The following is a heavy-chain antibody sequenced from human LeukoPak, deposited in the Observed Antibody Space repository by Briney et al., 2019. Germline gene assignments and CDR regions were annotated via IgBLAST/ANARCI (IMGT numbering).Heavy chain of an antibody. V-gene: IGHV4-61*08. CDR2: IYYSGST. D-gene: IGHD5-12*01. J-gene: IGHJ4*02. CDR3: AREYSAFDY. Sequence: SETLSLTCTVSGDPISSYSDYKWTWIRQPLGKRLEWIGSIYYSGSTNYNPSLRSRVTISVDTSKNQFSLKLTSVTAADTAVYYCAREYSAFDYWSQGTLVTVSS. CDR1: GDPISSYSDY.